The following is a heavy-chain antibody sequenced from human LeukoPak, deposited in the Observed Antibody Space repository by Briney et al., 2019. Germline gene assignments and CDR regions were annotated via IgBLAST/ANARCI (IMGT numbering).Heavy chain of an antibody. CDR2: ISSSSGYI. CDR1: EFTFSGYT. CDR3: ARGPTVITFNAFDV. D-gene: IGHD4-17*01. Sequence: GGSLRLSCSASEFTFSGYTMNWVRQAPGKGLEWVSSISSSSGYIYYADSLKGRFTISRDNSKNMLYLQMGGLRAEDMAVYHCARGPTVITFNAFDVWGQGTMVTVSS. V-gene: IGHV3-21*01. J-gene: IGHJ3*01.